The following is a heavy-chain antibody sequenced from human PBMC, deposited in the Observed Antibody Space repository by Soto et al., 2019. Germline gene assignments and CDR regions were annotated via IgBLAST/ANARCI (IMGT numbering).Heavy chain of an antibody. CDR2: IYYRGNA. CDR1: DDSINSYKYY. CDR3: ATSVVPAAMEDTAMVLDY. J-gene: IGHJ4*02. V-gene: IGHV4-39*01. Sequence: SETLSLTCSVSDDSINSYKYYWGWIRQPPGKGLEWIGSIYYRGNAYYNPSLQTRVTISLDTSKNQFSLKLSSVTAADTAVYYCATSVVPAAMEDTAMVLDYWGQGTLVTVSS. D-gene: IGHD2-2*01.